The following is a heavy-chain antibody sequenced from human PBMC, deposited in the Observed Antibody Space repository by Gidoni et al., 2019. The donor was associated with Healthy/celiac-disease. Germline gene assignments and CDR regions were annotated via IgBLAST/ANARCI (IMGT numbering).Heavy chain of an antibody. CDR3: AREFRLGYSSSWYFDY. J-gene: IGHJ4*02. V-gene: IGHV3-64*01. Sequence: ANSVKGRFTISRDNSKNTLYLQMGSLRAEDMAVYYCAREFRLGYSSSWYFDYWGQGTLVTVSS. D-gene: IGHD6-13*01.